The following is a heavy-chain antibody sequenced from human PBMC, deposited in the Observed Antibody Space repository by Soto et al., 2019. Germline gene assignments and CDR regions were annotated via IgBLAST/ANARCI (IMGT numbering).Heavy chain of an antibody. CDR1: GFTFSSYS. CDR2: ISSSSSYI. D-gene: IGHD6-13*01. J-gene: IGHJ6*02. Sequence: GGSLRLSCAASGFTFSSYSMNWVRQAPGKGLEWVSSISSSSSYIYYADSVKGRFTISRDNAKNSLYLQMNSLRAEDTAVYYCARVREQLAGYYYYYYGMDVWGQGTTVTVPS. V-gene: IGHV3-21*01. CDR3: ARVREQLAGYYYYYYGMDV.